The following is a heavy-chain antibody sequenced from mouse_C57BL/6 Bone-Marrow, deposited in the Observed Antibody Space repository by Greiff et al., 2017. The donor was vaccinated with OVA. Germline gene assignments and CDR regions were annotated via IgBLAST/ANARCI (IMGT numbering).Heavy chain of an antibody. J-gene: IGHJ2*01. CDR3: ARGTGTEEGYYFDY. CDR2: IYPRSGNT. CDR1: GYTFTSYG. V-gene: IGHV1-81*01. D-gene: IGHD4-1*01. Sequence: VQLQQSGAELARPGASVKLSCKASGYTFTSYGISWVKQRTGQGLEWIGEIYPRSGNTYYNEKFKGKATLTADKSSSTAYMELRSLTSEDSAVEFCARGTGTEEGYYFDYWGQGTTLTVSS.